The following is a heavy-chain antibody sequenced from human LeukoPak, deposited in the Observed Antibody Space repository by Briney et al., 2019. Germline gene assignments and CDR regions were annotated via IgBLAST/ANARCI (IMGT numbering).Heavy chain of an antibody. D-gene: IGHD2-2*01. Sequence: TGGSLRLSCAASGFTFSSHGMYWVRQAPGKGLEWVAVIWHDGYNKYYADSVKGRFTISRDNSKDRLYLEMNSLRAEDTAVYYCARDPYCTSTTCYASGTYFDYWGQGTLVTVSS. CDR3: ARDPYCTSTTCYASGTYFDY. J-gene: IGHJ4*02. V-gene: IGHV3-33*07. CDR2: IWHDGYNK. CDR1: GFTFSSHG.